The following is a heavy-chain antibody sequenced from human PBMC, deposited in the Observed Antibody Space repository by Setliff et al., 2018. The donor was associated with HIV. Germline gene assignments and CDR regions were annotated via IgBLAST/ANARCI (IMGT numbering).Heavy chain of an antibody. CDR2: INSDGSNT. CDR3: ARDYDSSGYVDY. CDR1: GFTFSSYW. D-gene: IGHD3-22*01. V-gene: IGHV3-74*01. J-gene: IGHJ4*02. Sequence: GGSLRLSCAASGFTFSSYWMHWVRQAPGKGLVWVSCINSDGSNTDYADSVKGRFTISRDNAKNTLYLQMNSLRAEDTAVYYCARDYDSSGYVDYWGQGTPVTVSS.